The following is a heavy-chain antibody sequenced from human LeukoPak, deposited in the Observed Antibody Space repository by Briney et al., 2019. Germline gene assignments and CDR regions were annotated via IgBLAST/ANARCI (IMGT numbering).Heavy chain of an antibody. CDR3: ARVLAIFGLDTTDFYMDV. J-gene: IGHJ6*03. Sequence: SETLSLTCAASGASISSHYWSWIRQPPGKGLEWIAYTSGSLSDNPSFKSGVAVSVVPTHNQDSLSLTSVTAADTAVYDCARVLAIFGLDTTDFYMDVWGKGTTVTVSS. D-gene: IGHD3/OR15-3a*01. V-gene: IGHV4-59*11. CDR2: TSGSL. CDR1: GASISSHY.